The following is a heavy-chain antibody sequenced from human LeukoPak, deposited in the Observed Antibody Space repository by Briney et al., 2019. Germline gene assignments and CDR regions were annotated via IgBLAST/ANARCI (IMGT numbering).Heavy chain of an antibody. CDR3: ARDSEDFYGMDV. CDR2: INHSGST. CDR1: GGSFSGYY. V-gene: IGHV4-34*09. D-gene: IGHD3-3*01. J-gene: IGHJ6*02. Sequence: SETLSLTCAVYGGSFSGYYWSWIRQPPGKGLEWIGEINHSGSTNYNPSLKSRVTISVDTSKNQFSLKLSSVTAADTAVYYCARDSEDFYGMDVWGQGTTVTVSS.